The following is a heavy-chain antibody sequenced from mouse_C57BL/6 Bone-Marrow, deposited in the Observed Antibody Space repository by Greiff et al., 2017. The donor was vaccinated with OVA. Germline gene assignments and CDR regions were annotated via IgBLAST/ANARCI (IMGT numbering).Heavy chain of an antibody. Sequence: EVQGVESGGGLVKPGGSLKLSCAASGFTFSSYTMSWVRQTPEKRLEWVATISGGGGNTYYPDSVKGRFTISRDNAKNTLYLQMSSLRSEDTALYYCANYSTFAYWGQGTLVTVSA. CDR2: ISGGGGNT. V-gene: IGHV5-9*01. J-gene: IGHJ3*01. CDR3: ANYSTFAY. CDR1: GFTFSSYT. D-gene: IGHD1-1*01.